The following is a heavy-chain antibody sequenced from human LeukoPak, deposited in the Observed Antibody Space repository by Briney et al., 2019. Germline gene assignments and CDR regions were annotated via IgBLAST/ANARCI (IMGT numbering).Heavy chain of an antibody. CDR2: IYYSGST. J-gene: IGHJ6*02. Sequence: SETLSLTCTVSGGSISSGDYYWSWIRQPPGKGLEWIGYIYYSGSTYYSPSLKSRVTISVDTSKNQFSLKLSSVTAADTAVYYCAREARDAMIVVVTDYGMDVWGQGTTVTVSS. V-gene: IGHV4-30-4*01. CDR1: GGSISSGDYY. D-gene: IGHD3-22*01. CDR3: AREARDAMIVVVTDYGMDV.